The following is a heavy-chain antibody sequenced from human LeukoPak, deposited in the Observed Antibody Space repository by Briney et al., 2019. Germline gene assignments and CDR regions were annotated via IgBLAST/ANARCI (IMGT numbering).Heavy chain of an antibody. CDR2: ISAYNGNT. Sequence: ASVKVSCKASGYTFTSYGISWVRQAPGQGLEWMGWISAYNGNTNYAQKLQGRVTMTTDTSTRTAYMELRSPKSDDTAVYDGERDRAAPWGKGTLVTVSS. V-gene: IGHV1-18*01. CDR3: ERDRAAP. J-gene: IGHJ5*02. CDR1: GYTFTSYG.